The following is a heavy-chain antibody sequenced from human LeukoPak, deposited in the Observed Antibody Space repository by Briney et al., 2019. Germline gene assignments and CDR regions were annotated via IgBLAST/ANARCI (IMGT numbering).Heavy chain of an antibody. V-gene: IGHV3-30*02. D-gene: IGHD7-27*01. CDR3: AKDGDDGIES. Sequence: GGSLRLSCAASGFTFSSYWMSWVRQAPGKGLEWLAFIRYDGGNQYYADSVKGRFTISRDNYKNTLSLQMNSLRVEDMAVYYCAKDGDDGIESWGQGTLVTVSS. CDR1: GFTFSSYW. J-gene: IGHJ4*02. CDR2: IRYDGGNQ.